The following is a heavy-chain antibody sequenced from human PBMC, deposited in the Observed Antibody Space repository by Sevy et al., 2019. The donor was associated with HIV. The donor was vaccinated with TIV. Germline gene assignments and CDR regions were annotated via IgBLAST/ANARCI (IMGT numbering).Heavy chain of an antibody. D-gene: IGHD2-21*01. CDR1: GLILRDRA. CDR3: VIEIESGGANF. V-gene: IGHV3-9*01. J-gene: IGHJ1*01. Sequence: GGSLRLSCTASGLILRDRAMHWVRQTPGKGLEWVSGMTTYSGSEDYADFVKGRFTISRDNAKNSLNLQMDSLTLEDTALYYCVIEIESGGANFWGQGTLVTVSS. CDR2: MTTYSGSE.